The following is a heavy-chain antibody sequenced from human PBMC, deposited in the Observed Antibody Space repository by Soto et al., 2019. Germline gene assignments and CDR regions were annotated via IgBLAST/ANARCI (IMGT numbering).Heavy chain of an antibody. CDR2: INSDESTT. V-gene: IGHV3-74*01. J-gene: IGHJ3*02. D-gene: IGHD1-26*01. CDR3: ARGVKYSGTYYAAFDI. Sequence: SLRLSCEASGFTFNTYWMHWVRQAPGKGLVWVSRINSDESTTNYADSVKGRFTISRDNAKNTLYLQMNSLRAEDTAVYYCARGVKYSGTYYAAFDIWGQGTMVTVSS. CDR1: GFTFNTYW.